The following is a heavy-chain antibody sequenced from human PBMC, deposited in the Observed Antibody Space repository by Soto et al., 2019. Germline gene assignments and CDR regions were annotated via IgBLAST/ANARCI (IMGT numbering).Heavy chain of an antibody. CDR1: GFSFIDYS. CDR2: INAGNGNA. D-gene: IGHD5-12*01. V-gene: IGHV1-3*01. CDR3: ARSAKKTWLPDF. Sequence: GXSVKGSCKASGFSFIDYSILWVRQAPGQSLEWLGWINAGNGNAKYSHKFQDRVTITSDTSATTTYMELRSLRSEDTAVFYCARSAKKTWLPDFWGQGTLVTVSS. J-gene: IGHJ1*01.